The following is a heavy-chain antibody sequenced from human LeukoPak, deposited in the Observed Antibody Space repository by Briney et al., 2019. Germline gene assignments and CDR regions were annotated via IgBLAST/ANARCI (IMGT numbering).Heavy chain of an antibody. CDR2: IKXDXXXK. D-gene: IGHD3-16*01. CDR3: VRDYVWGTSDPDY. CDR1: GFTFSRYW. Sequence: SGGSLRLSCAASGFTFSRYWMXXXXXXXXXXXXXXXNIKXDXXXKXXXXXXXXXXXISXDNXXNSVFLQMNSLGVEDTAVYYCVRDYVWGTSDPDYWGQGTLVTVSS. V-gene: IGHV3-7*04. J-gene: IGHJ4*02.